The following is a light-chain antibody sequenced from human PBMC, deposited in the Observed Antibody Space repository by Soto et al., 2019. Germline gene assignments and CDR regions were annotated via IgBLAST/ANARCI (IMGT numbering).Light chain of an antibody. CDR1: HSVSSN. CDR3: QQYNSWPRT. V-gene: IGKV3-15*01. CDR2: SAS. Sequence: EIVMTQSPATLSVSPGARATLSCRASHSVSSNVAWYQQKPGQAPRLLIHSASTRATGISARFSGSGSGTEFTLSISSLQSEDFAVYYCQQYNSWPRTFGPGTTVDF. J-gene: IGKJ3*01.